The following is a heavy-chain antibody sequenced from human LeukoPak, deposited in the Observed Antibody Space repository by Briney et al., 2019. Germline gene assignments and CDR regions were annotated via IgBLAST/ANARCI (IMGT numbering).Heavy chain of an antibody. J-gene: IGHJ4*02. Sequence: GASVKVSCKASGGTFTSYAISWVRQAPGQGLEWMGGIITIFGTANYAQKFQGRVTITADKSTSTAYMELSSLRSEDTAVYYCARGTPPHYYGDLDYWGQGTLVTVSS. CDR2: IITIFGTA. D-gene: IGHD4-17*01. CDR3: ARGTPPHYYGDLDY. CDR1: GGTFTSYA. V-gene: IGHV1-69*06.